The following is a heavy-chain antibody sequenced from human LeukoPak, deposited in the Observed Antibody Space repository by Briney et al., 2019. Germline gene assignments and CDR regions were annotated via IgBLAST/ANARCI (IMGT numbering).Heavy chain of an antibody. V-gene: IGHV1-69*13. J-gene: IGHJ3*01. Sequence: ASVKVSCKASGGTSSSYAISWVRQAPGQGLEWMGGIIPIFGTANYAQKFQGRVTITADESTSTAYMELSSLRSEDTAMYYCAGLVESLANGFDFWGQGTMVTVS. CDR1: GGTSSSYA. D-gene: IGHD2-8*02. CDR2: IIPIFGTA. CDR3: AGLVESLANGFDF.